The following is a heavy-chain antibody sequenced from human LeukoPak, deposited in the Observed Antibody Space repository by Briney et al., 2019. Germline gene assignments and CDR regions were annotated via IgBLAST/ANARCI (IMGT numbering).Heavy chain of an antibody. D-gene: IGHD3-10*01. CDR3: ARDPAYYGSGSYNFGWFDP. J-gene: IGHJ5*02. V-gene: IGHV1-2*02. CDR1: GYTFTGYY. Sequence: GASVKVSCKASGYTFTGYYMHWVRQAPGQGLEWMGWINPNSGGTNYAQKFQGRVTMTRDTSISTAYMELSRLRSDDTAVYYCARDPAYYGSGSYNFGWFDPWGQGTLVTVSS. CDR2: INPNSGGT.